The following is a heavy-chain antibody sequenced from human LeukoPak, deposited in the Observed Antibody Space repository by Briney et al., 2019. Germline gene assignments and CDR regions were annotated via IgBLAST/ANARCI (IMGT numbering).Heavy chain of an antibody. Sequence: ASVTVSCKASGYTFTGYYMHWVRQAPGQGLAWMGWINPNSGGTNYAQKFQGRVTMTRDTSISTAYMELSRLRSDDTAVYYCARGAGGYYYLVHDYWGQGTLVTVSS. D-gene: IGHD3-22*01. CDR3: ARGAGGYYYLVHDY. V-gene: IGHV1-2*02. J-gene: IGHJ4*02. CDR2: INPNSGGT. CDR1: GYTFTGYY.